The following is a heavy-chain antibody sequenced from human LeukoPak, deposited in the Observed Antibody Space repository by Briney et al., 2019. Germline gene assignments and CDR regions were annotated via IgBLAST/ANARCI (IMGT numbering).Heavy chain of an antibody. CDR1: GGSISSHY. V-gene: IGHV4-59*08. CDR2: IYYSGST. D-gene: IGHD5-24*01. CDR3: ARHRAEMATITDDTFDM. Sequence: SETLSLTCTVSGGSISSHYWSWIRQPPGKGLEWIGYIYYSGSTNYNPSLKSRVTMSIDASKNQFSLRLSSMTAADTAVYYCARHRAEMATITDDTFDMWGQGTMVTVSS. J-gene: IGHJ3*02.